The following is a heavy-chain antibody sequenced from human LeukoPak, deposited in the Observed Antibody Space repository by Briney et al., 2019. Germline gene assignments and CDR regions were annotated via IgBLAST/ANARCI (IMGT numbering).Heavy chain of an antibody. D-gene: IGHD2-21*02. J-gene: IGHJ4*02. CDR2: IYYSGST. Sequence: SETLSLTCTVSGGSISSSSYYWGWIRQPPGRGLEWIGYIYYSGSTNYNPSLKSRVTISLDTSKNQISLKLNSVTAADTAVYYCARSRGWGSDNDRFSADFDYWGQGTLVTVSS. V-gene: IGHV4-61*05. CDR1: GGSISSSSYY. CDR3: ARSRGWGSDNDRFSADFDY.